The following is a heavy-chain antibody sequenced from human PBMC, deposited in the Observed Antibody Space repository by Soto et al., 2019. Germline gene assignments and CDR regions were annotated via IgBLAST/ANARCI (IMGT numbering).Heavy chain of an antibody. CDR1: GFTFTSSA. V-gene: IGHV1-58*01. CDR3: AAESSYSSSWYYFDY. Sequence: SVKVSCKASGFTFTSSAVQWVRQARGQRLEWIGWIVVGSGNTNYAQKFQERVTITRDMSTSTAYMELSSLRSEDPALYYCAAESSYSSSWYYFDYRGQGTLFTVSS. CDR2: IVVGSGNT. J-gene: IGHJ4*02. D-gene: IGHD6-13*01.